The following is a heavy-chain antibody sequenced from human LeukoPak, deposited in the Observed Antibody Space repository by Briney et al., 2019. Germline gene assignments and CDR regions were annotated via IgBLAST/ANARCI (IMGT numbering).Heavy chain of an antibody. CDR2: IYYSGST. V-gene: IGHV4-31*03. D-gene: IGHD3-9*01. CDR1: GGSISSGGYY. J-gene: IGHJ4*02. CDR3: ARGWSDILTGYYLSPSPPSFDY. Sequence: SETLSLTCTVSGGSISSGGYYWSWIRQHPGKGLEWIGYIYYSGSTYYNPSLKSRVTISVDTSRNQFSLKLSSVTAADTAVYYCARGWSDILTGYYLSPSPPSFDYWGQGTLVTVSS.